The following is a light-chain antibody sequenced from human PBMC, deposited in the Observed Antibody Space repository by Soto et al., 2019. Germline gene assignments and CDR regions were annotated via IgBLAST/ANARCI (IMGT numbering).Light chain of an antibody. CDR2: GAS. J-gene: IGKJ1*01. V-gene: IGKV3-20*01. CDR3: QQYGSSPWT. Sequence: EIVLTQSPGTLSLSPGERATLSCRASQSVSSSYLAWYQQKPGPAPRLLIYGASSRATGIPDRFSGSGSGADFTLTITSLEPEDFAVFYCQQYGSSPWTFGPGTKVEIK. CDR1: QSVSSSY.